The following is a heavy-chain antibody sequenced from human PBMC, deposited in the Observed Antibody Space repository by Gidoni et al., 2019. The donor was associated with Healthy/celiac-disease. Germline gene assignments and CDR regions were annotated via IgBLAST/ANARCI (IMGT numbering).Heavy chain of an antibody. V-gene: IGHV2-5*01. J-gene: IGHJ5*02. D-gene: IGHD3-9*01. Sequence: QTTLKEPGPTLVKPTQTLTLTCTLSGFSLSTSGVGVGRILQPPGKALEWLALIYWNDDKRYSPSLKSKLPITKDTSKNQMVLTMTNMDPVDTATYCCAHRPPLHYDILTGYYYRVYNWFDPWGQGTLVTVSS. CDR1: GFSLSTSGVG. CDR2: IYWNDDK. CDR3: AHRPPLHYDILTGYYYRVYNWFDP.